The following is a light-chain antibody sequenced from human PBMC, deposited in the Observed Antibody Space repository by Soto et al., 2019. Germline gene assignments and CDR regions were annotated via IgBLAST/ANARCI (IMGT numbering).Light chain of an antibody. CDR2: HAG. Sequence: EIVLTQSPVILSVSPGETATLSCRASESVTRNLAWYQHMPGQAPRLLVFHAGVRATGIPDRFSGSGSGTEFSLTISNLQSEDFAVYFCQQYNDWPPITFGQGTRLEIK. V-gene: IGKV3-15*01. CDR3: QQYNDWPPIT. CDR1: ESVTRN. J-gene: IGKJ5*01.